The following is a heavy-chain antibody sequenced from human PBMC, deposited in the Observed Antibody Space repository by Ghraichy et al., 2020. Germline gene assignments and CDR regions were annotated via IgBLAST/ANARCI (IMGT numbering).Heavy chain of an antibody. J-gene: IGHJ6*02. CDR2: IKNKTDGGTT. CDR3: TTDPAAPNYYYYYGMDV. Sequence: GESLNISCAASGFTFSNAWMSWVRQAPGKGLEWVGRIKNKTDGGTTDYAAPVKGRFTISRDDSKNTLYLQMNSLKTEDTAVYYCTTDPAAPNYYYYYGMDVWGQGTTVTVSS. V-gene: IGHV3-15*01. D-gene: IGHD6-13*01. CDR1: GFTFSNAW.